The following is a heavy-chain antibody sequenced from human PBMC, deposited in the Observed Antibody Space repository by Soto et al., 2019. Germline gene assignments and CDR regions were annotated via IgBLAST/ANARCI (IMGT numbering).Heavy chain of an antibody. CDR3: ARHSDVSIAAREWFDP. CDR2: IYASGSN. Sequence: SEPLPLPCTVSGGSIGGYSWRWIRQPAGKGLEWSGSIYASGSNNSNPSLKSRVTMSVDTSKNQFALKLSSVTAADTAVYYCARHSDVSIAAREWFDPWGQGTLVTVSS. J-gene: IGHJ5*02. V-gene: IGHV4-4*07. CDR1: GGSIGGYS. D-gene: IGHD6-6*01.